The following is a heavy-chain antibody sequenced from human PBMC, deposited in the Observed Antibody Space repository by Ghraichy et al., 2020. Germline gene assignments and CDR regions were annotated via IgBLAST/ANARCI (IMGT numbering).Heavy chain of an antibody. CDR1: GFTFSSYS. CDR3: ARGSTVVRYYYYDGMDV. V-gene: IGHV3-48*02. Sequence: ETLSLTCVGSGFTFSSYSMNWVRQAPGKGLEWVSYITSSGRFISYADSVKGRFTVSRDNAQNSLYLQMKSLRDEDTAVYYCARGSTVVRYYYYDGMDVWGQGTTVTVSS. D-gene: IGHD4-23*01. CDR2: ITSSGRFI. J-gene: IGHJ6*02.